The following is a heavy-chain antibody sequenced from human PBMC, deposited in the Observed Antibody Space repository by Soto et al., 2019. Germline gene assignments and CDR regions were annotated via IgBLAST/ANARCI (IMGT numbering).Heavy chain of an antibody. D-gene: IGHD3-22*01. Sequence: SSETLSLTCTVSGGSISSYYWSWIRQPPGKGLEWIGYIYYSGSTNYNPSLKSRVTISVDTSKNQFSLKLSSVTAADTAVYYCARNYYDSSGYYSDYFDYWGQGTLVTVSS. V-gene: IGHV4-59*01. CDR1: GGSISSYY. CDR3: ARNYYDSSGYYSDYFDY. CDR2: IYYSGST. J-gene: IGHJ4*02.